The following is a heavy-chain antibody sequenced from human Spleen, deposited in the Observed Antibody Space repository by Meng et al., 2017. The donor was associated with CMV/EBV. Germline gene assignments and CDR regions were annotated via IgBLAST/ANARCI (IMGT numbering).Heavy chain of an antibody. V-gene: IGHV1-8*01. CDR2: MNPNSGNT. J-gene: IGHJ6*02. D-gene: IGHD3-3*01. CDR3: ARKRSFWSGFGYYYYGMDV. Sequence: ASVKVSCKASGYTFTSYDISWVRQAIGQGLEWMGWMNPNSGNTGYAQKFQGRVTVTRNTSISTAYMELSSLRSEDTAVYYCARKRSFWSGFGYYYYGMDVWGQGTTVTVSS. CDR1: GYTFTSYD.